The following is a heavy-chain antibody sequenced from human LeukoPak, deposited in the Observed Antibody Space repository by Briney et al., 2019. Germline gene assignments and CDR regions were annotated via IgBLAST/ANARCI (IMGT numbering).Heavy chain of an antibody. Sequence: GASVKVSCKASGGTFSSYAISWVRQAPEQGLEWMGGIIPIFGAANYAQKFQGRVTITADESTSTAYMELSSLRSEDTAVYYCASFSTVTSRINWFDPWGQGTLVTVSS. J-gene: IGHJ5*02. CDR3: ASFSTVTSRINWFDP. V-gene: IGHV1-69*13. D-gene: IGHD4-17*01. CDR1: GGTFSSYA. CDR2: IIPIFGAA.